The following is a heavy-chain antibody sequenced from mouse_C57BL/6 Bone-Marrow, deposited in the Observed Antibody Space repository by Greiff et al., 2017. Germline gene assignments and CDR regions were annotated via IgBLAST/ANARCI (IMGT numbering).Heavy chain of an antibody. CDR2: ILPGNVST. Sequence: QVQLQQSGAELMKPGASVKLSCKATGYTFTGYWIEWVKQRPGHGLEWIGEILPGNVSTNYNEKFKGKATFTADTSSNTAYMQLSSLTTEDSAIYYGARWGYGYDGWFAYWGQGTLVTVSA. V-gene: IGHV1-9*01. J-gene: IGHJ3*01. D-gene: IGHD2-2*01. CDR1: GYTFTGYW. CDR3: ARWGYGYDGWFAY.